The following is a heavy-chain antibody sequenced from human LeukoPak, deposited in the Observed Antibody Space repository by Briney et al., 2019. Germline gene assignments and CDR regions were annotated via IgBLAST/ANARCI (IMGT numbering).Heavy chain of an antibody. CDR1: GFTFSSFG. J-gene: IGHJ4*02. Sequence: GRSLRLSCAASGFTFSSFGMHWVRQAPGKGLEWVSAISGSGGSTYYADSVKGRFSISRDNSKNTLYLQMNSLRAEDTAVYYCGKGRRRVVVPAACDYWGQGTLVTVSS. V-gene: IGHV3-23*01. CDR2: ISGSGGST. D-gene: IGHD2-2*01. CDR3: GKGRRRVVVPAACDY.